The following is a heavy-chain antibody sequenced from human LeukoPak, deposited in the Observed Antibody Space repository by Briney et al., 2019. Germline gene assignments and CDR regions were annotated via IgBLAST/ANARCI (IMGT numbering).Heavy chain of an antibody. CDR2: ISSIRSYI. J-gene: IGHJ3*02. CDR3: ARGQDTVVTSRDAFDI. CDR1: GFSFSSYS. Sequence: RTGGSLRLSCAASGFSFSSYSLNWVRQAPGKGLEWVSSISSIRSYIYYADSVKGRFTISRDNAKNSLYLQMNSLRAEDTAVYYCARGQDTVVTSRDAFDIWGQGTMVTVSS. V-gene: IGHV3-21*01. D-gene: IGHD4-23*01.